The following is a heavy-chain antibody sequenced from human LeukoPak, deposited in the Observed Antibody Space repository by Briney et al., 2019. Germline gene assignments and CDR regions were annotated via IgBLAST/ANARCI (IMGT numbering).Heavy chain of an antibody. D-gene: IGHD3-22*01. CDR2: ISSSSSYI. CDR1: GFTFSTYG. J-gene: IGHJ4*02. Sequence: GGSLRLSCAASGFTFSTYGFHWVRQAPGKGLEWVSFISSSSSYIYYADSVKGRFTISRDNAKNSLYLQMNSLRAEDTAVYYCARDLRSSGYYAFDYWGQGTLVTVSS. CDR3: ARDLRSSGYYAFDY. V-gene: IGHV3-21*01.